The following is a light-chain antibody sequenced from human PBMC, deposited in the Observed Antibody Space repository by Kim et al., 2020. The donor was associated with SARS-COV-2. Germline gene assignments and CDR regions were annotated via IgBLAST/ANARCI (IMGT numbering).Light chain of an antibody. V-gene: IGKV3-11*01. CDR1: KSVSSY. Sequence: LSPGERATLSCRASKSVSSYLAWYQQKPGQAPRLLIYDSSNRATGIPARFSGSGSGTDFTLTISSLEPEDFAVYYCQQRSNWPPYSFGQGTKLEIK. CDR2: DSS. CDR3: QQRSNWPPYS. J-gene: IGKJ2*03.